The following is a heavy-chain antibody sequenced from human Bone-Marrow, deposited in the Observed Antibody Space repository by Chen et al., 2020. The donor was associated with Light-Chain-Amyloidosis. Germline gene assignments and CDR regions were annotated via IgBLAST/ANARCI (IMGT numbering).Heavy chain of an antibody. Sequence: EVQLVESGGGLLQRGGSLRLSCAASGFAFRSYAMSWVGQAPGKGLEWVSTISGSGGSRSYGDSVKGRLTISRDNSKNALFLQMNSLRAEDTAVYYCAKDISYDDILPGYPADAFDIWGQGTMVTVSS. V-gene: IGHV3-23*04. J-gene: IGHJ3*02. CDR3: AKDISYDDILPGYPADAFDI. D-gene: IGHD3-9*01. CDR1: GFAFRSYA. CDR2: ISGSGGSR.